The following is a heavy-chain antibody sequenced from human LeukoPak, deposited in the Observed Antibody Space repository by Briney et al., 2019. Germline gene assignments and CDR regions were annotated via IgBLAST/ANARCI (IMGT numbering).Heavy chain of an antibody. CDR1: GFTFSSYE. V-gene: IGHV3-48*03. CDR2: ISSSGSTI. J-gene: IGHJ4*02. CDR3: ARVDVWGSYSFDY. Sequence: PGGSLRLSCAASGFTFSSYEMNWVRQAPGKGLEWVSYISSSGSTIYYADSVKGRFTISRDNAKNSLYLQMNSLRAEDTAVYYCARVDVWGSYSFDYWGQGTLVTVSS. D-gene: IGHD3-16*01.